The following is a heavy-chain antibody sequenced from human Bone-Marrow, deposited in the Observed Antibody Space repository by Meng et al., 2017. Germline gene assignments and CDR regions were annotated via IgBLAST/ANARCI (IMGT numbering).Heavy chain of an antibody. CDR3: ARHRGGTHFPDY. CDR1: GGTFSSYA. J-gene: IGHJ4*02. Sequence: SVTVSCKASGGTFSSYAISWVRQAPGQGLEWMGGIIPIFGTANYAQKFQGRVTITADESTSTAYMELSSLRSEDTAVYYCARHRGGTHFPDYWGQGTLVTVSS. D-gene: IGHD3-3*02. V-gene: IGHV1-69*13. CDR2: IIPIFGTA.